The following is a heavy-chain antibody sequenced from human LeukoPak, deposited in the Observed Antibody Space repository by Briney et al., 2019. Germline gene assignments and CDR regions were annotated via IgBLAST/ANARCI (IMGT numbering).Heavy chain of an antibody. D-gene: IGHD3-22*01. CDR1: GFTFSSYW. J-gene: IGHJ4*02. V-gene: IGHV3-7*03. CDR2: IKQDGSEK. CDR3: AKDLADSSGYFDY. Sequence: SGGSLRLSCAASGFTFSSYWMSWVRQAPGKGLEWVANIKQDGSEKYYVDSVKGRFTISRDNSKNSLYLQMNSLRAEDTALYYCAKDLADSSGYFDYWGQGTLVTVSS.